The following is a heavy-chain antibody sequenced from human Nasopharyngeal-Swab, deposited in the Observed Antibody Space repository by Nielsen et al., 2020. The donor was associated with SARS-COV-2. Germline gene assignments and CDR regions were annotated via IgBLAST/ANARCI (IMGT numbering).Heavy chain of an antibody. CDR3: AKDADWGNYYYGLDV. J-gene: IGHJ6*02. D-gene: IGHD7-27*01. Sequence: LTRAASGFRFSSYGMHWVRQAPDKGLEWVAVIWHDGGSKYYGDSVTGRFIISRDNSKNMLYLEMNSLRVEDTAIYSCAKDADWGNYYYGLDVWGQGTTVTVSS. V-gene: IGHV3-33*06. CDR2: IWHDGGSK. CDR1: GFRFSSYG.